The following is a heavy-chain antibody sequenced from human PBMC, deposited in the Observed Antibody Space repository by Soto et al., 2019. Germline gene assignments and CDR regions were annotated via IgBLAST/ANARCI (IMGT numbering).Heavy chain of an antibody. CDR2: INVYNGNT. V-gene: IGHV1-18*01. Sequence: GASVKVSCKASGYTFTNYGISWVRQAPGQGLERMGWINVYNGNTKYAQKDQGRVTMTTDTSTSTAYMELSSLRSDDTAVYYCARGVGSGSYYNQYDWFDPWGQGTLVTVAS. CDR1: GYTFTNYG. D-gene: IGHD3-10*01. CDR3: ARGVGSGSYYNQYDWFDP. J-gene: IGHJ5*02.